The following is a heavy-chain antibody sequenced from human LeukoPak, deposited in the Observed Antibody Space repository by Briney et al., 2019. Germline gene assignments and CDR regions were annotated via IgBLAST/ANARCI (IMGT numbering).Heavy chain of an antibody. CDR1: GFSFSRFA. V-gene: IGHV3-30-3*01. CDR3: TRELWGSYRHHDY. CDR2: ISHDGSTK. D-gene: IGHD3-16*02. Sequence: GGSLRLSCAASGFSFSRFAMHWIRQAPGKGLQWVALISHDGSTKYYADSVKGRFTISRDDSKSIAYLQMNSLKTEDTAVYYCTRELWGSYRHHDYWGQGTLVTVSS. J-gene: IGHJ4*02.